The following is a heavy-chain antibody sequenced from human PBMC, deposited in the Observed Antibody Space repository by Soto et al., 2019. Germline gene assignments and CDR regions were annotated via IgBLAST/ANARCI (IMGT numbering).Heavy chain of an antibody. J-gene: IGHJ6*02. Sequence: GRSLRLSCAASGFTFSDYYMNWVRQAPGKGLEWVSSISRDSTIYYGASVKGRFTISTXXXXXXMXLXMXXXXAAXTAVYECARGEVRGFIYYGLDVLGQGSTVIVS. CDR1: GFTFSDYY. CDR2: ISRDSTI. D-gene: IGHD3-10*01. V-gene: IGHV3-11*04. CDR3: ARGEVRGFIYYGLDV.